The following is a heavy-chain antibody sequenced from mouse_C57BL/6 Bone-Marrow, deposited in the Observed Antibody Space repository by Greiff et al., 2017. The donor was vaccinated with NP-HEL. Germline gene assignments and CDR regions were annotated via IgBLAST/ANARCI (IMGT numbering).Heavy chain of an antibody. CDR2: IDPSDSET. J-gene: IGHJ4*01. V-gene: IGHV1-52*01. CDR3: ASNPYYSNYAYAMDY. Sequence: QVQLQQPGAELVRPGSSVKLSCKASGYTFTSYWMHWVKQRPIQGLEWIGNIDPSDSETHYNQKFKDKATLTVDKSSSTAYMQLSSLTSEDSAVYYCASNPYYSNYAYAMDYWGQGTSVTVSS. D-gene: IGHD2-5*01. CDR1: GYTFTSYW.